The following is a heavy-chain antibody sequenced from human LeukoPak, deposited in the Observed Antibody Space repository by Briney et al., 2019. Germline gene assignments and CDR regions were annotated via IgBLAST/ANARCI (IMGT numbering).Heavy chain of an antibody. J-gene: IGHJ6*02. CDR1: GFTFSTYT. CDR3: AREMLSGWLLSYYYYGMDV. V-gene: IGHV3-21*01. D-gene: IGHD6-19*01. Sequence: GGSLRLSCAASGFTFSTYTMNWVRQAPGKGLEWVSSISSSSNYIYYADSVKGRFTISRDNAKNSLYLQMNSLRAEDTAVYYCAREMLSGWLLSYYYYGMDVWGQGTTVTVSS. CDR2: ISSSSNYI.